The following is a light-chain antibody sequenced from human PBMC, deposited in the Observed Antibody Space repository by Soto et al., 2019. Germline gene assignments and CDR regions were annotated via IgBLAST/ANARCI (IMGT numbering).Light chain of an antibody. J-gene: IGLJ1*01. CDR2: GNR. CDR3: QSYDSTLSARYV. Sequence: QSVLTQPPSVSGAPGQRVTLSCTGNTSNLGAGYDVHWYQQLPGAAPKLVIFGNRNRPSGVPERFSGSKSGTSASLAITGLQAEDEGDYHCQSYDSTLSARYVFGTGTKLTVL. V-gene: IGLV1-40*01. CDR1: TSNLGAGYD.